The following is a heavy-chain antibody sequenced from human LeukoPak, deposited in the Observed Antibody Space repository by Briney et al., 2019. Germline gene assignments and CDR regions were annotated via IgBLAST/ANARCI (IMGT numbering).Heavy chain of an antibody. Sequence: PGGSLRLSCAASAFTFSDYYMSWIRQAPGKGLEWVSYIISSTSYTNYADSVKGRFTISRDNAKNSLYLRMNSLRAEDTAVYYCARVLMGYDVFDIWGQGTMVTVSS. CDR2: IISSTSYT. D-gene: IGHD2-8*01. J-gene: IGHJ3*02. V-gene: IGHV3-11*03. CDR3: ARVLMGYDVFDI. CDR1: AFTFSDYY.